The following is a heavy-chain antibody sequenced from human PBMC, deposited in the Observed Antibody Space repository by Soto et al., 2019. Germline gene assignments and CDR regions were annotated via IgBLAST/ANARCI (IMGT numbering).Heavy chain of an antibody. J-gene: IGHJ4*02. Sequence: SVKVSCKASGGTFSSYAISWVRQAPGQGLEWMGGIIPIFGTANYAQKFQGRVTITADESTSTAYMELSSLRSEDTAVYYCASSRVGATRSDSYFDYWGQGTLVTVSS. CDR1: GGTFSSYA. V-gene: IGHV1-69*13. D-gene: IGHD1-26*01. CDR2: IIPIFGTA. CDR3: ASSRVGATRSDSYFDY.